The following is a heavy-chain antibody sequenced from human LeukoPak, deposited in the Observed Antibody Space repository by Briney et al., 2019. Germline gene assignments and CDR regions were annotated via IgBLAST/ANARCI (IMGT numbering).Heavy chain of an antibody. J-gene: IGHJ4*02. CDR2: INHSGST. D-gene: IGHD3-3*01. CDR1: GGSFSGYY. Sequence: PSETLSLTCAVYGGSFSGYYWGWIRQPPGKGLEWIGEINHSGSTNYNPSLKSRVTISVDTSKNQFSLKLSSVTAADTAVYYCARGSSPITIFGVVIIPVGFDYWGQGTLVTVSS. CDR3: ARGSSPITIFGVVIIPVGFDY. V-gene: IGHV4-34*01.